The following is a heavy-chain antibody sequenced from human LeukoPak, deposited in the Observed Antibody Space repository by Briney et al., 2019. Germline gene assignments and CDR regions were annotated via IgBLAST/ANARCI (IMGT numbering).Heavy chain of an antibody. CDR3: AKSGYNRFDY. Sequence: GGSLRLSCAASGFTFSSYAMHWVRQAPGKGLEWVALISYDGGNKYYADSVKARFIISRDNSKNTVYLQMNSLRAEDTAVYYCAKSGYNRFDYWGQGTLVTVSS. CDR2: ISYDGGNK. V-gene: IGHV3-30*04. CDR1: GFTFSSYA. D-gene: IGHD5-24*01. J-gene: IGHJ4*02.